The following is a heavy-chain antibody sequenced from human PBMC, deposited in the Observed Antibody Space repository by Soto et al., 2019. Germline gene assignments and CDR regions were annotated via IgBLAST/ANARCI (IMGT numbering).Heavy chain of an antibody. CDR2: ISSSSSYI. Sequence: GGSLRLSCAASGFTFSSYSMNWVRQAPGKGLEWVSSISSSSSYIYYADSVKGRFTISRDNAKNSLYLQMNSLRAEDTAVYYCASTRSGQLRGFSFWGQGTLVTVYS. V-gene: IGHV3-21*01. CDR1: GFTFSSYS. D-gene: IGHD3-16*02. CDR3: ASTRSGQLRGFSF. J-gene: IGHJ4*02.